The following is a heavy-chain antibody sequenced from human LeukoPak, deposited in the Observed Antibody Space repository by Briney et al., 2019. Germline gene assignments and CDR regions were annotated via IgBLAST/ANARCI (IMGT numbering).Heavy chain of an antibody. D-gene: IGHD2-15*01. CDR2: IGTAGDT. V-gene: IGHV3-13*01. CDR3: ALSKDSLAYDY. CDR1: GFTFSSYD. J-gene: IGHJ4*02. Sequence: GGSLRLSCAASGFTFSSYDMHWVRQATGKGLEWVSAIGTAGDTYYPGSVKGRFTISRENAKNSLYLQMNSLRAGDTAVYYCALSKDSLAYDYWGQGTLVTVSS.